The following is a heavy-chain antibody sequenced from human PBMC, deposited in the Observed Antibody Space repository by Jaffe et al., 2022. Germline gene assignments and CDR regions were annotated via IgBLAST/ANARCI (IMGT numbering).Heavy chain of an antibody. CDR2: INHSGST. CDR1: GGSFSGYY. CDR3: ARGRMGDYQLLWSLYYYYYMDV. Sequence: QVQLQQWGAGLLKPSETLSLTCAVYGGSFSGYYWSWIRQPPGKGLEWIGEINHSGSTNYNPSLKSRVTISVDTSKNQFSLKLSSVTAADTAVYYCARGRMGDYQLLWSLYYYYYMDVWGKGTTVTVSS. J-gene: IGHJ6*03. D-gene: IGHD2-2*01. V-gene: IGHV4-34*01.